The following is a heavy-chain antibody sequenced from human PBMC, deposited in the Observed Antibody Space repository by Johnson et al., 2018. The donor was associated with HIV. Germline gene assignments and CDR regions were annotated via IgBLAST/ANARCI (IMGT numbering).Heavy chain of an antibody. J-gene: IGHJ3*02. Sequence: VQLVESGGGVVQPGRSLRLSCAASGFTFYDNGMSWVRQAPGKGLEWVSGINWNGGSTGYADSVKGRFIISRDNAKNSLYLQMNSLRAEDTALYYCARTGCYVVVDAFDIWGQGTMVTVSS. CDR2: INWNGGST. CDR3: ARTGCYVVVDAFDI. V-gene: IGHV3-20*04. D-gene: IGHD4/OR15-4a*01. CDR1: GFTFYDNG.